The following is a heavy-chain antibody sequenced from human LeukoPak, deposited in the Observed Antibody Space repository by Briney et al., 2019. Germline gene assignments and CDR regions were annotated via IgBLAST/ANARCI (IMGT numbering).Heavy chain of an antibody. Sequence: GGSLRLSCAASGFTFSSYAMSWVRQAPGKGLEWVSAISGSGGSTYYADSVKGRFTISRDNPKNTLYLQMNSLRAEDTAVYYCASRIAVAGTFDYWGQGTLVTVSS. CDR3: ASRIAVAGTFDY. CDR1: GFTFSSYA. CDR2: ISGSGGST. J-gene: IGHJ4*02. D-gene: IGHD6-19*01. V-gene: IGHV3-23*01.